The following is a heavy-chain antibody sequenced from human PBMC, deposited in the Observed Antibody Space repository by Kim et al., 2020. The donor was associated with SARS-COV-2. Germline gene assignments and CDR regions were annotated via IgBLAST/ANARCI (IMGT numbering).Heavy chain of an antibody. V-gene: IGHV3-23*01. CDR3: AKDLVVTAISMYSYYGLDV. J-gene: IGHJ6*02. Sequence: GRFTISRDNSKNPLYLHMNSLRAEDTAVYYCAKDLVVTAISMYSYYGLDVWGQGTTVTVSS. D-gene: IGHD2-21*02.